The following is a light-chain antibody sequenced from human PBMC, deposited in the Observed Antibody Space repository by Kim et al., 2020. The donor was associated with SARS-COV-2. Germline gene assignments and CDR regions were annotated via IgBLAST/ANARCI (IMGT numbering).Light chain of an antibody. CDR3: CSYAGSYTYV. Sequence: GQSVPISCTGTSSDVGGYNYVSWYQQHPGKAPKLMIYDFSTRPSGVPDRFSGSKSGNTASLTISGLQAEDEADYYCCSYAGSYTYVFGTGTKVTVL. CDR2: DFS. V-gene: IGLV2-11*01. CDR1: SSDVGGYNY. J-gene: IGLJ1*01.